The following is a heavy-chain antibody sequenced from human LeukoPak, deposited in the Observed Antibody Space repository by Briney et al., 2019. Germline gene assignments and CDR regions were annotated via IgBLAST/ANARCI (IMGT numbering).Heavy chain of an antibody. CDR3: AQEGHGSGSCYLPY. V-gene: IGHV3-23*01. J-gene: IGHJ4*02. CDR1: GFTFSRYA. D-gene: IGHD3-10*01. Sequence: PGGSLRLSCSASGFTFSRYAMSWVRQPPGKGLEWVSAISVTGGSTFYADSVKGRFTVSRDNSKNTLFLQMNRLRADDTAVYYCAQEGHGSGSCYLPYWGQGTLVTVSS. CDR2: ISVTGGST.